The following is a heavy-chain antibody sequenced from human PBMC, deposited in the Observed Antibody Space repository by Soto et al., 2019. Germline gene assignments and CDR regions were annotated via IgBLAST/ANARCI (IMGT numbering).Heavy chain of an antibody. CDR2: ISGSGGST. Sequence: GGSLRLSCAASGFTFSSYAMSWVRQAPGKGLEWVSEISGSGGSTYYADSVKGRFTISRDNPKNTLYLQMSNLRADDTAVYYCAKDLGYCPDVWGKGTTVTVSS. D-gene: IGHD3-16*01. CDR3: AKDLGYCPDV. V-gene: IGHV3-23*01. CDR1: GFTFSSYA. J-gene: IGHJ6*04.